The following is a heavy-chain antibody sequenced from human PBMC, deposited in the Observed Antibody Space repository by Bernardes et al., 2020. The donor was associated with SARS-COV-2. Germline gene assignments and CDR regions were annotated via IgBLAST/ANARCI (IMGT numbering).Heavy chain of an antibody. CDR2: ISAYNGNT. CDR3: ARQNQLGYCISTSCSGPNWFDP. J-gene: IGHJ5*02. V-gene: IGHV1-18*01. Sequence: ASVKVSCKASGYTFTSYGISWVRQAPGQGLEWMGWISAYNGNTNYAQKLQGRVTMTTDTSTSTAYMELRSLRSDDTAVYYCARQNQLGYCISTSCSGPNWFDPWGQGTLVTVSS. D-gene: IGHD2-2*01. CDR1: GYTFTSYG.